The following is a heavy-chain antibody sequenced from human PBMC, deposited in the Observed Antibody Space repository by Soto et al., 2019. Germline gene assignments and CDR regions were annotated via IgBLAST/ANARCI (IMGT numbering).Heavy chain of an antibody. D-gene: IGHD3-3*01. V-gene: IGHV3-30-3*01. CDR1: GFSFSNFP. CDR3: AIEGPDAFRSSWHFDY. J-gene: IGHJ4*02. CDR2: MSFDGITT. Sequence: QVQLVESGGGVVQPGGSLRLSCAASGFSFSNFPMHWFRQAPGKGREWVAVMSFDGITTYYADSVKGRFTVSRDNSQNTLYLRVNSLRDEDTAVYFCAIEGPDAFRSSWHFDYWGQGTLVTVSS.